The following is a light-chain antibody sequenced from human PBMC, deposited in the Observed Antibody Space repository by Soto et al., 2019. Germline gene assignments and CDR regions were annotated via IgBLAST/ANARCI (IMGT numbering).Light chain of an antibody. CDR2: GAS. J-gene: IGKJ1*01. CDR1: QSVRSSY. Sequence: LEKSPCALPWAPRERATRCCTANQSVRSSYLGWYQQQPGKAPRLLVYGASSRATGIPDRFSGSGSGKEFTLTIRSMEAEDFAVYYWDQYGTSRKFGKGTKVDIK. CDR3: DQYGTSRK. V-gene: IGKV3-20*01.